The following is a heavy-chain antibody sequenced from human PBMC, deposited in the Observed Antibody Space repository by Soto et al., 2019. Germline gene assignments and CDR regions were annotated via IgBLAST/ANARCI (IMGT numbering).Heavy chain of an antibody. Sequence: PSETLSLTCTVSGGSISSGGYYWSWIRQHPGKGLEWIGYIYYSGSTHYNPSLKSRVTISVDTSKNQFSLKLSSVTAADTAVYYCARILLLGYCSGGSCPGAFDIWGQGTMVTVSS. CDR3: ARILLLGYCSGGSCPGAFDI. CDR1: GGSISSGGYY. CDR2: IYYSGST. D-gene: IGHD2-15*01. J-gene: IGHJ3*02. V-gene: IGHV4-31*03.